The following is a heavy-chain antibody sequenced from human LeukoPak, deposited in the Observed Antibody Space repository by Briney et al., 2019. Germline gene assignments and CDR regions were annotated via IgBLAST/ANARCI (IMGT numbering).Heavy chain of an antibody. CDR1: GFTFSTNW. V-gene: IGHV3-74*01. J-gene: IGHJ4*02. Sequence: GGFLRLSCAASGFTFSTNWMHWVRQAPGKGLMWVSRINSDRSSTTYADSVKGRFTISRDNAKNTLYLQMNSLRAEDTAVYYCARVTYYDDSTAYSFGYWGQGTSVTVSS. D-gene: IGHD3-22*01. CDR3: ARVTYYDDSTAYSFGY. CDR2: INSDRSST.